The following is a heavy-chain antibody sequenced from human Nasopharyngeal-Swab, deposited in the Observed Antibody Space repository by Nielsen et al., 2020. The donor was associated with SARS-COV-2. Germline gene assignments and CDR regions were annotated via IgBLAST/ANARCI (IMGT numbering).Heavy chain of an antibody. V-gene: IGHV1-58*01. Sequence: SVQVSCNASGFTFTSSAVQWVRQARGQRLEWIGWIVVGSGNTNYSQKFQERVTITRDMSTSTAYMELSSLRSEDTAVYYCAAFDYYGSGDDYWGQGTLVTVSS. CDR3: AAFDYYGSGDDY. CDR2: IVVGSGNT. J-gene: IGHJ4*02. CDR1: GFTFTSSA. D-gene: IGHD3-10*01.